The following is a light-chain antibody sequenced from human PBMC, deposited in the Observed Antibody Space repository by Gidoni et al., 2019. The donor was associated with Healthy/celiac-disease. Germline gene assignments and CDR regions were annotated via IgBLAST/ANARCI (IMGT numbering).Light chain of an antibody. CDR1: KLGDKY. CDR3: QAWDSSTVV. V-gene: IGLV3-1*01. CDR2: QDR. J-gene: IGLJ2*01. Sequence: SYELTQPPSVSVSPGQTASITCSGDKLGDKYACWYQQKPGQSPVVVIYQDRKRPSGIPERFSGSNSGNTATLTISGTQAMDEADYYCQAWDSSTVVFGGGTKLTVI.